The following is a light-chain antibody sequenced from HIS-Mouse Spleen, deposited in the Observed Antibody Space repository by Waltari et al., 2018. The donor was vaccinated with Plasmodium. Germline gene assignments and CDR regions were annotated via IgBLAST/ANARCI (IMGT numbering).Light chain of an antibody. CDR3: QQYNSYSWT. V-gene: IGKV1-5*03. J-gene: IGKJ1*01. CDR2: KAS. Sequence: DIHMTQYSSTLSASVVARVTITCRASQSISSWLAWYQQKPGKAPKLLIYKASSLESGVPSRFSGSGSGTEFTLTISSLQPDDFATYYCQQYNSYSWTFGQGTKVEIK. CDR1: QSISSW.